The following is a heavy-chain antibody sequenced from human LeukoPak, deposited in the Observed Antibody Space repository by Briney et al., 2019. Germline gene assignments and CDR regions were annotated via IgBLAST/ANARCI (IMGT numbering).Heavy chain of an antibody. CDR2: IEADGSGT. CDR3: ATWAFYHNLDV. Sequence: GGSPRLSCAASGFNIGPYAMYWVRQGPGRGLEWVSVIEADGSGTFYSDSVRGRFTTSRDNSKNSLYLQMSSLTSVDTALYYCATWAFYHNLDVWGQGTTVAVSS. CDR1: GFNIGPYA. V-gene: IGHV3-43*02. D-gene: IGHD1-1*01. J-gene: IGHJ6*02.